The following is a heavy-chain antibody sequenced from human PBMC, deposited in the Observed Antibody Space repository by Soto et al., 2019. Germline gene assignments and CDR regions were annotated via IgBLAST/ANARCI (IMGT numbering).Heavy chain of an antibody. CDR2: IWYDGSNK. CDR1: GFTFSSYG. Sequence: PGGSLRLSCAASGFTFSSYGMHWVRQSPGKGLEWVAVIWYDGSNKYYADSVKGRFTISRDNSKNTLYLQMNSLRAEDTAVYYCARDDYGDYHLDWFRTYNWFDPWGQGTLVTVSS. CDR3: ARDDYGDYHLDWFRTYNWFDP. D-gene: IGHD4-17*01. J-gene: IGHJ5*02. V-gene: IGHV3-33*01.